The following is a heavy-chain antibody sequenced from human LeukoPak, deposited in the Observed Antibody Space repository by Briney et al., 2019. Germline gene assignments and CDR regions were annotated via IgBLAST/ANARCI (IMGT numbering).Heavy chain of an antibody. D-gene: IGHD5-12*01. CDR1: GFTFSSYW. Sequence: GGSLRLSCAASGFTFSSYWMGWVRQAPGKGLEWVANIKQDGSEKYYVDSVKGRFTISRDNAKNSLYLQMNSLRAEDTAVYYCARVGWRVATSNYYFDYWGQGTLVTVSS. CDR2: IKQDGSEK. CDR3: ARVGWRVATSNYYFDY. V-gene: IGHV3-7*01. J-gene: IGHJ4*02.